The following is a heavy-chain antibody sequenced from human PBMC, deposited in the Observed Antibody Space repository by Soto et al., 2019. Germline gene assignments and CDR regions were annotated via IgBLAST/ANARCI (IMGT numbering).Heavy chain of an antibody. Sequence: PGGSLRLSCAASGFTFSSYAMSWVRQAPGKGLEWVSAISGSGGSTYYADSVKGRFTISRDNSKNTLYLQMNSLRAEDTAVYYCAKPAANYYDSSGYYQFDYWGQGTLVTVSS. J-gene: IGHJ4*02. CDR3: AKPAANYYDSSGYYQFDY. D-gene: IGHD3-22*01. CDR1: GFTFSSYA. V-gene: IGHV3-23*01. CDR2: ISGSGGST.